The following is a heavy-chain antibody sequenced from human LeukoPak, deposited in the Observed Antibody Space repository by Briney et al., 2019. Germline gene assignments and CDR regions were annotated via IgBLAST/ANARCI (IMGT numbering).Heavy chain of an antibody. CDR2: ISSSGSTI. V-gene: IGHV3-48*03. J-gene: IGHJ4*02. Sequence: PGGSLRLSCAASGFTFSSYEMNWVRQAPGKGLEWVSYISSSGSTIYYADSVKGRFTISRDNAKNSLYLQMNSLRAEDTAVYYCATPPRHYYDSSGYFRYFDYWGQGTLVTLSS. CDR3: ATPPRHYYDSSGYFRYFDY. CDR1: GFTFSSYE. D-gene: IGHD3-22*01.